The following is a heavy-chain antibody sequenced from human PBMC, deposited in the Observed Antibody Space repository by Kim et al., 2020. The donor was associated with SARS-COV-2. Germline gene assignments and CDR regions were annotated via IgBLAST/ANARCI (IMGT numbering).Heavy chain of an antibody. J-gene: IGHJ4*02. CDR2: IDPIDSYT. Sequence: GESLKISCQGSGYSFSNYWINWVRQMPGNGLEWMGRIDPIDSYTNYSPSFQGHVTISADKSISTAYLQWSSLKASDTAMYYCARNLDITGTTWAHAYWGQGTLVTVSS. D-gene: IGHD1-20*01. CDR1: GYSFSNYW. V-gene: IGHV5-10-1*01. CDR3: ARNLDITGTTWAHAY.